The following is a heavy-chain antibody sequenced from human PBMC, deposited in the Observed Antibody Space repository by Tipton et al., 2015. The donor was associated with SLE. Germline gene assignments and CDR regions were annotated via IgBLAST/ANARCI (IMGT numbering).Heavy chain of an antibody. V-gene: IGHV4-39*07. CDR3: ARVWSGYSSSYFDL. CDR1: GGSITSSGFY. Sequence: TLSLTCTVSGGSITSSGFYWGWFRQPPGKGLEWIGSIDYSGRTYYTPSLKSQHTISVDTSKNHFSVKLSSVTAADTAIYYCARVWSGYSSSYFDLWGRGTLVTVSS. J-gene: IGHJ2*01. D-gene: IGHD3-3*01. CDR2: IDYSGRT.